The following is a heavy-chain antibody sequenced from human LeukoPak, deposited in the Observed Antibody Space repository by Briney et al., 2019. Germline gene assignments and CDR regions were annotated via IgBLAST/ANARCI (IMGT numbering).Heavy chain of an antibody. CDR1: GDSMESSNW. Sequence: PSETLSLTCSVSGDSMESSNWWIWLRQAPGKGLEWIGEIYHSGRGNSNYNPSLKSRATISIDNAKNQFSLKVRSVTAADTAVYYCARAPINCSSTSCYAGNFDYWGQGTLVTVSS. V-gene: IGHV4/OR15-8*02. CDR2: IYHSGRGNS. J-gene: IGHJ4*02. D-gene: IGHD2-2*01. CDR3: ARAPINCSSTSCYAGNFDY.